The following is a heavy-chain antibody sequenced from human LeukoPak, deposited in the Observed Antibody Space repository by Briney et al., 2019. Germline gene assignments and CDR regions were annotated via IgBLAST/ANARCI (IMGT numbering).Heavy chain of an antibody. CDR2: IKQDASEK. CDR3: ATEAMIRGVSLGYFDY. D-gene: IGHD3-10*01. V-gene: IGHV3-7*01. J-gene: IGHJ4*02. CDR1: GFSFRSYW. Sequence: GGSLRLSCAASGFSFRSYWMCWVRHAPGKGLEWVANIKQDASEKNYVESVKGRFTISRDNAKNSLFLQLDSLRAEDTAVYYCATEAMIRGVSLGYFDYWGQGTLVTVSS.